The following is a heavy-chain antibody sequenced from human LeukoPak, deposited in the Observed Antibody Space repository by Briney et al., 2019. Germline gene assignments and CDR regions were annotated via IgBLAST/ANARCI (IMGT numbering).Heavy chain of an antibody. D-gene: IGHD4-23*01. J-gene: IGHJ4*02. CDR3: ARIPTEVSYYGGSYFDY. CDR2: IYHSGST. Sequence: KPSETLSLTCTVSGYSISSGYYWGWIRQPPGKGLEWIGSIYHSGSTYYNPSLKSRVTISVDTSKNQFSLKLSSVTAADTAVYYCARIPTEVSYYGGSYFDYWGQGTLVTVSS. V-gene: IGHV4-38-2*02. CDR1: GYSISSGYY.